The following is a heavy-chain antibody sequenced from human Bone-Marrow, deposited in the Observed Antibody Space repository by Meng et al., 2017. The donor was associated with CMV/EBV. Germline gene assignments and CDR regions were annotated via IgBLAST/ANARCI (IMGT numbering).Heavy chain of an antibody. CDR3: ARDAERGYSDFNYYYYGLDV. J-gene: IGHJ6*02. CDR2: IGPSSSYI. V-gene: IGHV3-21*01. CDR1: GFTFSSYG. D-gene: IGHD5-12*01. Sequence: GESLKISCAASGFTFSSYGMNWVRQAPGEGLEWVSSIGPSSSYIYYADSVKGRFTISRDNAKNSLYLQMNSLRAEDTAVYYCARDAERGYSDFNYYYYGLDVWGQGTTVTVSS.